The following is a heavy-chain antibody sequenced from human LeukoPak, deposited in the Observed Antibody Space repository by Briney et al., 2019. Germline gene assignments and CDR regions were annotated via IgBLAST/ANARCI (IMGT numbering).Heavy chain of an antibody. CDR3: ARRLAVTGRYYFDY. D-gene: IGHD6-13*01. CDR2: NYYSGTT. V-gene: IGHV4-59*13. Sequence: SEPLSLTCTVSGGPISFYHWLGMPHPPEGGGVGFGYNYYSGTTNYNPSLKSRVTMSVDTSKNQSSLILNSVAAADTAVYYSARRLAVTGRYYFDYWGPGTLVTVSS. CDR1: GGPISFYH. J-gene: IGHJ4*02.